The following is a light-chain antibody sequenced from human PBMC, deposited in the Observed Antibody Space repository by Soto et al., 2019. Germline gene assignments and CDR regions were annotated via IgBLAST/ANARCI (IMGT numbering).Light chain of an antibody. Sequence: QSALTQPASVSGSPGQSVTISCTGTSSDVGAYNFVSWYQQHPGKAPKLMIYEVSNRPSGVSNRFSGSKSGNSASLTISGLQAEDEADYHCSSYTSSSTLVFGGGTKLTVL. CDR3: SSYTSSSTLV. CDR1: SSDVGAYNF. CDR2: EVS. V-gene: IGLV2-14*01. J-gene: IGLJ2*01.